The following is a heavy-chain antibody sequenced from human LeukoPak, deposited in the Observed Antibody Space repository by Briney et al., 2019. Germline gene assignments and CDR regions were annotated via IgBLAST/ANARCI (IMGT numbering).Heavy chain of an antibody. D-gene: IGHD3-22*01. Sequence: SETLSLTCAVYGGSFSGYYWSWVRQPPGKGLEWIGEINHSGSTNYNPSLKSRVTISVDTSKNQFSLKLSSVTAADTAVYYCARVPGYYDSSGYYSYYYYYMDVWGKGTTVTVSS. CDR3: ARVPGYYDSSGYYSYYYYYMDV. V-gene: IGHV4-34*01. J-gene: IGHJ6*03. CDR2: INHSGST. CDR1: GGSFSGYY.